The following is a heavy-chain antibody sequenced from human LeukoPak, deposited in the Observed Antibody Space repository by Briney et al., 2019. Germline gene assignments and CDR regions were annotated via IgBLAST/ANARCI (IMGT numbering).Heavy chain of an antibody. CDR2: ISYDGSNK. J-gene: IGHJ4*02. V-gene: IGHV3-30-3*01. CDR3: ARVSLDWLLYGPFDY. D-gene: IGHD3-9*01. CDR1: GFTFSSYA. Sequence: GRSLRLSCAASGFTFSSYAMHWVRQAPGKGLEWVAVISYDGSNKYYADSVKGRFTISRDNSKNTLYLQMNSLRAEDTAVYYCARVSLDWLLYGPFDYRGQGTLVTVSS.